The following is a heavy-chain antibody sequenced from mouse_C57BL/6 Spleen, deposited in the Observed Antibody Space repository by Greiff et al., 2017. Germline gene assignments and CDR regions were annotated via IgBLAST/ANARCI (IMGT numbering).Heavy chain of an antibody. CDR1: GYTITGYW. V-gene: IGHV1-9*01. Sequence: QVQLQQSGAELMKPGASVKLSCKATGYTITGYWIEWVKQRPGHGLEWIGEILPGSGSTNYNAKFKGKATFTADTSSNTAYMHLSSLTTEDSAIYYCARGGLAAYWGQGTTLTVAS. J-gene: IGHJ2*01. D-gene: IGHD3-3*01. CDR3: ARGGLAAY. CDR2: ILPGSGST.